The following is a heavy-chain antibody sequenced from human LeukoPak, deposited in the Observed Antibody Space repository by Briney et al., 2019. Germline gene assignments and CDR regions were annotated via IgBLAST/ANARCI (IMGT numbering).Heavy chain of an antibody. J-gene: IGHJ4*02. CDR2: ISSSSSYI. CDR3: ARDLRPFGDNSWYFDY. CDR1: GFTFSSYS. V-gene: IGHV3-21*01. Sequence: GGSLRLSCAASGFTFSSYSMNWVRQAPGKGLEWVSSISSSSSYIYYADSVKGRFTISRDNSKNTLYLQMNSLRAEDTAVYYCARDLRPFGDNSWYFDYWGQGTLVTVAS. D-gene: IGHD4-23*01.